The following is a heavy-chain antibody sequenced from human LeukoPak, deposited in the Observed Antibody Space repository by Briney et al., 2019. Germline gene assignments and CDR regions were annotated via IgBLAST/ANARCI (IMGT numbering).Heavy chain of an antibody. D-gene: IGHD2-15*01. CDR1: GGSFSGYY. V-gene: IGHV4-34*01. J-gene: IGHJ5*02. Sequence: PSETLSLTCAVYGGSFSGYYWSWIRLPPGEGLEWLGEINHSGSTNYNPSLKSRVTISVDTSKNQFSLKLSSVTAADTAVYYCAGSDLGYCSGGSCYSPWFDPWGQGTLVTVSS. CDR2: INHSGST. CDR3: AGSDLGYCSGGSCYSPWFDP.